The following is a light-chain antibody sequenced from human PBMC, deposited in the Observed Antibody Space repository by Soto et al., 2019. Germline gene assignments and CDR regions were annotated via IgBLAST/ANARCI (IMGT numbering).Light chain of an antibody. Sequence: QVTHSPSSLSASVGYRVTITCLASQGISNYLAWYQQKPGKVPKLLIYAASTLQSGVPSRFSGSGSGTDFTLTISSLQPEDVATYCCQKYNSAPLTFGGGTKVDI. CDR2: AAS. V-gene: IGKV1-27*01. J-gene: IGKJ4*01. CDR1: QGISNY. CDR3: QKYNSAPLT.